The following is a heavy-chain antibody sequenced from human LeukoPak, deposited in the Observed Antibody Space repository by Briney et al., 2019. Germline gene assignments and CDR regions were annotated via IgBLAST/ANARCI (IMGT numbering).Heavy chain of an antibody. CDR1: GYTFTGYY. V-gene: IGHV1-2*02. CDR3: ARDYYDSSGYLDP. Sequence: GASVKVSCKASGYTFTGYYMHWVRQAPGQGLEWMGWINPNSGGTNYAQKFQGRVTMTRDTSISTAYMELSRLRSDDTAVYYCARDYYDSSGYLDPWGQGTLVTVSS. D-gene: IGHD3-22*01. CDR2: INPNSGGT. J-gene: IGHJ5*02.